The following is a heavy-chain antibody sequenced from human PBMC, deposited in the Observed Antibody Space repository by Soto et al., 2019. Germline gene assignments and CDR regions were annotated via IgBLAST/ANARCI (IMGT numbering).Heavy chain of an antibody. CDR1: GFTFSSYS. D-gene: IGHD1-1*01. V-gene: IGHV3-21*01. CDR3: ARTTGTLDAFDI. CDR2: ISSSSSYI. J-gene: IGHJ3*02. Sequence: EVQLVESGGGLVKPGGSLRLSCAASGFTFSSYSMNWVRQAPGKGLEWVSSISSSSSYIYYADSVKGRFIISRDNAKNSLYLQMNSLRAEDTAVYCCARTTGTLDAFDIWGQGTMVTVSS.